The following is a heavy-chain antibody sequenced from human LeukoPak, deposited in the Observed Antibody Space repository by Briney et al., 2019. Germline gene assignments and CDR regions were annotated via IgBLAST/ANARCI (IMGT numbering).Heavy chain of an antibody. D-gene: IGHD3-10*01. CDR3: ATPARFYYGSGSYYKS. J-gene: IGHJ5*02. V-gene: IGHV1-24*01. CDR1: GYTLTELS. CDR2: FDPEDGET. Sequence: ASVKVSCKVSGYTLTELSMHWVRQAPGEGLEWMGGFDPEDGETIYAQKFQGRVTMTEDTSTDTAYMELSSLRSEDTAVYYCATPARFYYGSGSYYKSWGQGTLVTVSS.